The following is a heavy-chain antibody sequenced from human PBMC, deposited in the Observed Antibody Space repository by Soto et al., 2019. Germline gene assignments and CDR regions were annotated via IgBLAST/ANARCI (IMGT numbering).Heavy chain of an antibody. CDR3: ARVVLIAAASDHQLIEGFDS. V-gene: IGHV1-18*01. CDR2: ISAYNGNT. Sequence: ASVKVSCKASGYTFTSYGISWVRQAPGQGLEWMGWISAYNGNTNYAQKLQGRVTMTTDTSTSTAYMELRSLRSDDTAVYYCARVVLIAAASDHQLIEGFDSWGKGTLVTVSS. J-gene: IGHJ5*01. CDR1: GYTFTSYG. D-gene: IGHD6-13*01.